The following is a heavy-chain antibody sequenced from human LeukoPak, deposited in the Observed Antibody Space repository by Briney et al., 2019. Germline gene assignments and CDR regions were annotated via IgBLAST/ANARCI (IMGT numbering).Heavy chain of an antibody. J-gene: IGHJ6*03. Sequence: SETLSLTCTVSGGSISSYYWSWIRQPPGKGVEWIGYISNSGITNYNPSLKSRVTISIDTSKNQFSLKLSSVTAADTAVYYCTRGSIAYYYMDVWGKGTTVTISS. CDR3: TRGSIAYYYMDV. V-gene: IGHV4-59*01. CDR1: GGSISSYY. CDR2: ISNSGIT. D-gene: IGHD3-22*01.